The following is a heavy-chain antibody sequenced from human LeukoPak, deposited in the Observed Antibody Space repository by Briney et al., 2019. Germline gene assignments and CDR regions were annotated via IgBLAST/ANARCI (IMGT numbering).Heavy chain of an antibody. J-gene: IGHJ4*02. CDR3: ASSIVATSFDY. CDR1: GFTFSDYY. D-gene: IGHD5-12*01. V-gene: IGHV3-11*01. Sequence: PEGSLRLSCAASGFTFSDYYMSWIRQAPGKGLEWVSYISSSGSTIYYADSVKGRFTISRDNAKNSLYLQMNSLRAEDTAVYYCASSIVATSFDYWGQGTLVTVSS. CDR2: ISSSGSTI.